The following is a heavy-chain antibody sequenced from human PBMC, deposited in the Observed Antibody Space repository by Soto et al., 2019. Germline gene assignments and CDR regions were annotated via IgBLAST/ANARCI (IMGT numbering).Heavy chain of an antibody. D-gene: IGHD3-3*01. Sequence: PXESLKISWQCSENSFGSYWIGLVLQMPGRGLEWMGRANPTDSTTNYSPAFKGRVTISTDKSINTAYLQWNSLRASDGAIYYCARLSMRYNLWSAFYNYYGVDVWGQGTTVTVSS. CDR3: ARLSMRYNLWSAFYNYYGVDV. V-gene: IGHV5-10-1*01. J-gene: IGHJ6*02. CDR1: ENSFGSYW. CDR2: ANPTDSTT.